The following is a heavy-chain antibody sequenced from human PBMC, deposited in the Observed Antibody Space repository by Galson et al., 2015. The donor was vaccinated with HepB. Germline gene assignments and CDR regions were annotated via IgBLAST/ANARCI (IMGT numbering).Heavy chain of an antibody. CDR1: GFTFSSYE. J-gene: IGHJ4*02. Sequence: SLRLSCAASGFTFSSYEMDWVRQAQGKGLEWVSYITGSDNTIFYADSVKGRFTISRDNTKNSLYLQMNSLRVEDTAVYYCARGLIVNTAMIAFDYWGQGALVTVSS. V-gene: IGHV3-48*03. CDR2: ITGSDNTI. D-gene: IGHD5-18*01. CDR3: ARGLIVNTAMIAFDY.